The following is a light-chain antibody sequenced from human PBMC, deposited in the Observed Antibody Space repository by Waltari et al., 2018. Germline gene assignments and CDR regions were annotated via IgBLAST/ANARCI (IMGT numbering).Light chain of an antibody. CDR3: QQYNNWLPLT. CDR1: QSITSN. Sequence: EIVLTQSPVILSVSPGERTTLSCRASQSITSNLAWYQQKPGQSPRLLIYGASIRAAGIPARFSGSGSGTEFTLTISSLQSEDCAVYYCQQYNNWLPLTFGGGTKVEIK. CDR2: GAS. V-gene: IGKV3-15*01. J-gene: IGKJ4*01.